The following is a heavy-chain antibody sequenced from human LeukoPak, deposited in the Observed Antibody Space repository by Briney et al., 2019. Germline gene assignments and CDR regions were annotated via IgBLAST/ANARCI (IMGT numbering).Heavy chain of an antibody. CDR3: ARARGDWNDVSRFDY. V-gene: IGHV3-23*01. CDR1: GFTFSSYG. D-gene: IGHD1-1*01. Sequence: GGSLRLSCAASGFTFSSYGMSWVRQAPGKGLEWVSAISGSGGSTYYADYVKGRFTISRDNAKNSLYLQMNSLRAEDTAVYYCARARGDWNDVSRFDYWGQGTLVTVSS. J-gene: IGHJ4*02. CDR2: ISGSGGST.